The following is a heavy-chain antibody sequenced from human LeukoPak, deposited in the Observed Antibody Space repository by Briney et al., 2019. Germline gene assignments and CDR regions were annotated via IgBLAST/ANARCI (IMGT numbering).Heavy chain of an antibody. CDR1: GFTFDDYA. CDR2: ISWNSGSI. D-gene: IGHD2-15*01. J-gene: IGHJ4*02. Sequence: GRSLRLSCAASGFTFDDYAMHWVRQAPGKGLEWVSGISWNSGSIGYADSVKGRFTISRDNAKNSLYLQMNSLRAEDTAVYYCAREEGTPYWGQGTLVTVSS. CDR3: AREEGTPY. V-gene: IGHV3-9*01.